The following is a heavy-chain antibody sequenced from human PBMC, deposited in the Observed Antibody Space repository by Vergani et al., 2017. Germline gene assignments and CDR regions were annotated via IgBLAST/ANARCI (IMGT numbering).Heavy chain of an antibody. CDR3: ARVSVEGDYTFDY. Sequence: QVKLVESGGGVVQPGRSLRLSCVASGFTFSSYALHWVRQAPGKGLEWVATISYHGSNQYYADSVKGRFAISRDSSNNTVSLHMNSLRPEDTAVYYCARVSVEGDYTFDYWGQGTLVTVSS. CDR1: GFTFSSYA. D-gene: IGHD3-3*01. V-gene: IGHV3-30*09. CDR2: ISYHGSNQ. J-gene: IGHJ4*02.